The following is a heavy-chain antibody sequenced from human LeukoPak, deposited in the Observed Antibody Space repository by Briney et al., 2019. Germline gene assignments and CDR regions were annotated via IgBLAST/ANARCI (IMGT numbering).Heavy chain of an antibody. D-gene: IGHD2-15*01. CDR2: ISSGGTNT. CDR1: GFTFSSYA. Sequence: PGGSLRLSCXASGFTFSSYAMSWVRLAPGKGMEWVSSISSGGTNTYYADSVKGRFTISRDNSKNTFYLQMNSLRAEDTAVYYCAKRLRDSAVFFHDWGQGTLVTVSS. V-gene: IGHV3-23*01. CDR3: AKRLRDSAVFFHD. J-gene: IGHJ4*02.